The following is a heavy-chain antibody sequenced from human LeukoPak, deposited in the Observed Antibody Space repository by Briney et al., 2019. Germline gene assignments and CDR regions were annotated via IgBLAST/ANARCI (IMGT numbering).Heavy chain of an antibody. J-gene: IGHJ6*02. CDR3: ARAVGSFYYYGMDV. V-gene: IGHV4-59*01. CDR1: GGSISSYY. D-gene: IGHD1-26*01. CDR2: IYYSGST. Sequence: SETLSLTCTVSGGSISSYYWSWLRQPPGKGLEWIGYIYYSGSTNYNPSLKSRVTISVDTSKNQFSLKLSSVTAADTAVYYCARAVGSFYYYGMDVWGQGTTVTVSS.